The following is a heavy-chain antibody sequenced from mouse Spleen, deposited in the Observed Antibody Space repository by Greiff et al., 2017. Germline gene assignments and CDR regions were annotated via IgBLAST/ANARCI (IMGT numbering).Heavy chain of an antibody. V-gene: IGHV5-6-2*01. CDR2: INSNGGST. D-gene: IGHD2-5*01. CDR1: GFTFSSYA. CDR3: ARHGTYSNYDY. Sequence: EVHLVESGGGLVKPGGSLKLSCAASGFTFSSYAMSWVRQTPEKRLEWVAAINSNGGSTYYPDTVKDRFTISRDNAKNTLYLQMSSLRSEDTALYYCARHGTYSNYDYWGQGTTLTVSS. J-gene: IGHJ2*01.